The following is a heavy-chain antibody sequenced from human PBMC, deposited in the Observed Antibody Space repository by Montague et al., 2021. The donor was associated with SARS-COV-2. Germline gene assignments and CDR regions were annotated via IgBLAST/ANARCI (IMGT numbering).Heavy chain of an antibody. CDR1: GGSITNNIDY. D-gene: IGHD3-22*01. CDR2: IYYTGNT. CDR3: ARLKRYFDSSGSPSAFDF. Sequence: SETLSLTCTVSGGSITNNIDYWAWIRQPPGKGLEWIGRIYYTGNTYYNPSLKSRVTISVVTSKNHFTLRLSSVTAAETAAYYCARLKRYFDSSGSPSAFDFWGQGTKVTVSS. J-gene: IGHJ3*01. V-gene: IGHV4-39*02.